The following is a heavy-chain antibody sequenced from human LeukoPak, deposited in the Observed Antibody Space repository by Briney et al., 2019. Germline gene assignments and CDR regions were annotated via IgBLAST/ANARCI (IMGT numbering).Heavy chain of an antibody. CDR1: GFTFSSYG. J-gene: IGHJ4*02. Sequence: GGSLRLSCAASGFTFSSYGMSWVRQAPGEGLEWVSAISDSGGSTYYTDSVKGRFTISRDNSKNTLYLQMNSLRAEDTAVYYCARDRIAAAGIGEYYFDYWGQGTLVTVSS. CDR2: ISDSGGST. V-gene: IGHV3-23*01. D-gene: IGHD6-13*01. CDR3: ARDRIAAAGIGEYYFDY.